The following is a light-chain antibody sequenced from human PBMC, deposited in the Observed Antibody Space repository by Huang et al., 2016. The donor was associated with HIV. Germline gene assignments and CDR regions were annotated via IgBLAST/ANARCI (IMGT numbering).Light chain of an antibody. J-gene: IGKJ2*03. CDR2: KVS. CDR3: MQGTHWPPS. V-gene: IGKV2-30*01. CDR1: QSLVYSDGHTD. Sequence: DVMMTQSPLSLPVTLGQPASISCRSNQSLVYSDGHTDLNWFQQRPGQSPRRLIYKVSSRDSGVPDRFSGSGSGTDFTLTISRMEAEDVGIYYCMQGTHWPPSSGQGTKLEIK.